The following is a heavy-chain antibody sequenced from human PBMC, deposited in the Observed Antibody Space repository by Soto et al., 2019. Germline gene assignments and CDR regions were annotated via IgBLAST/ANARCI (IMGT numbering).Heavy chain of an antibody. CDR1: GASISSGDYY. CDR3: ASLLGPAVIMPRRYFLE. V-gene: IGHV4-30-4*01. CDR2: IYFSGST. Sequence: QVQLQESGPGLVKPSQTLSLTCTVSGASISSGDYYWSRIRQPPGKGLECIGYIYFSGSTYFKPSLKSRVTMSVDTSRNQSSLNLSSVTAADAAVYYCASLLGPAVIMPRRYFLEWGQGTLVTVSS. D-gene: IGHD2-21*01. J-gene: IGHJ1*01.